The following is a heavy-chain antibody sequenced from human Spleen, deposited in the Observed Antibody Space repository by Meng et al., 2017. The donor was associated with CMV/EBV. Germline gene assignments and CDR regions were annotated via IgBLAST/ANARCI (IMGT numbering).Heavy chain of an antibody. D-gene: IGHD5-18*01. V-gene: IGHV3-21*01. CDR2: ITTGPSCI. J-gene: IGHJ4*02. CDR1: EFTFSKYS. Sequence: GESLKISCAASEFTFSKYSVNWIRQAPGKGLEWVSSITTGPSCIFYADSVKGRFTISRDNAKKSLFLQMNSLRAEDTAVYYCARDSVDTADHWGQGALVTVSS. CDR3: ARDSVDTADH.